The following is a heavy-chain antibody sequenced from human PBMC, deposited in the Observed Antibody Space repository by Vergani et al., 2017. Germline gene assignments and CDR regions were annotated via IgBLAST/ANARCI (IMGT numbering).Heavy chain of an antibody. V-gene: IGHV3-13*01. CDR1: GFTFSSYD. CDR3: ARDVNSYGSLYFDY. J-gene: IGHJ4*02. CDR2: VGTAGDT. D-gene: IGHD5-18*01. Sequence: EVQLVESGGGLVQPGGSLRLSCAASGFTFSSYDMHWVRQATGKGLEWVSAVGTAGDTYYPGSVKGRVTISRENAKNSLYLQMNSLRAGDTAVYYCARDVNSYGSLYFDYWGQGALVTVSS.